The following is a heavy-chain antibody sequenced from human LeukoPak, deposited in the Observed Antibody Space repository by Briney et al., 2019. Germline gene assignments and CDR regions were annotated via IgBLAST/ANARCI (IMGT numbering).Heavy chain of an antibody. D-gene: IGHD4-17*01. J-gene: IGHJ5*02. CDR1: GFTFSSHA. CDR3: AKAAYGDYVNWFDP. CDR2: IGGIGAST. Sequence: GGSLRLSCAASGFTFSSHAMNWVRQAPGKGLEWVSSIGGIGASTYYADSVKGRFTISRDNSKNTLYLQMNSLRAEDTALYYCAKAAYGDYVNWFDPWGQGILGIVSS. V-gene: IGHV3-23*01.